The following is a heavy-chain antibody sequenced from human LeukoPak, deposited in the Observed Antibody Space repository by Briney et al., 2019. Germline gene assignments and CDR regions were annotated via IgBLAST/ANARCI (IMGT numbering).Heavy chain of an antibody. V-gene: IGHV4-34*01. Sequence: SETLSLTCAVYGGSFSGYYWSWIRQPPGKGLEWIGEINHSGSTNYNPSLKSRVTISVDTSKNQFSLKLSSVTAADTAVYYCARAYRDYSDYYYMDVWGKGTTVTVSS. CDR2: INHSGST. CDR1: GGSFSGYY. D-gene: IGHD1-26*01. CDR3: ARAYRDYSDYYYMDV. J-gene: IGHJ6*03.